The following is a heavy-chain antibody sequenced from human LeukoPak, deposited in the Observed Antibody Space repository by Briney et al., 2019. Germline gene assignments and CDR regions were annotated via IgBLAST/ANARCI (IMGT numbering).Heavy chain of an antibody. V-gene: IGHV1-24*01. D-gene: IGHD6-19*01. J-gene: IGHJ4*02. CDR1: GYTLTELS. CDR2: FDPEDGET. Sequence: ASVKVSCKVSGYTLTELSMHWVRQAPGKGLEWMGGFDPEDGETIYAQKFQGRVTMIEDTSTDTAYMELSSLRSEDTAVYYCATAYSSGPDTYYFDYWGQGTLVTVSS. CDR3: ATAYSSGPDTYYFDY.